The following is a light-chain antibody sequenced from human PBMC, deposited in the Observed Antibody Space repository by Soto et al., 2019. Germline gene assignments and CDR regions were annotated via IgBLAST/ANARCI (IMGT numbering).Light chain of an antibody. J-gene: IGKJ1*01. CDR3: QQYDDWPPWT. CDR1: QSVSSKF. CDR2: AAS. V-gene: IGKV3D-15*01. Sequence: EIVLTQSPGTLSLSPGERAALSCRASQSVSSKFLAWYQQKPGQAPRLLIYAASNRATGIPDRFSGSGSGTEFTLTISSLQSEDFAIYYCQQYDDWPPWTFGQGTKVDIK.